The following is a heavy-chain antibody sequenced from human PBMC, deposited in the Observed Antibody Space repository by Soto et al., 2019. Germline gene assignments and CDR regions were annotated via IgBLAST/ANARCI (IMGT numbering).Heavy chain of an antibody. CDR1: GGTFSSDT. CDR2: IIPLLDIT. D-gene: IGHD5-12*01. J-gene: IGHJ4*02. Sequence: QVQLVQSGAEVKKPGSSVKVSCKASGGTFSSDTITWVRQAPGQGLEWMGRIIPLLDITNSAQKFQGRVTIIADQPTGTAYMELSSLRSEDTAVYYCAQNSPIGSPYSGYDALDYWGQGTLVTVSS. V-gene: IGHV1-69*02. CDR3: AQNSPIGSPYSGYDALDY.